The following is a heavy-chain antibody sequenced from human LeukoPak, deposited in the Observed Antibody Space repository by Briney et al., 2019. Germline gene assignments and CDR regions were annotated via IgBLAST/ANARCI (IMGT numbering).Heavy chain of an antibody. CDR1: GGSFSGYY. D-gene: IGHD3-10*01. J-gene: IGHJ4*02. Sequence: SETLSLTCAVYGGSFSGYYWSWIRQPPGKGLEWIGEINHSGSTNYNPSLKSRVTISVDTSKNQFSLKLSSVTAADTAVYYCARRKDYYGSGTPFDYWGQGTLVTVSS. CDR2: INHSGST. V-gene: IGHV4-34*01. CDR3: ARRKDYYGSGTPFDY.